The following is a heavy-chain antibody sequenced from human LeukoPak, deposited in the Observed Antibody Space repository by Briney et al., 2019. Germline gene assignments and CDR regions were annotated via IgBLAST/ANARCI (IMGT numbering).Heavy chain of an antibody. CDR2: ISSSSSYI. J-gene: IGHJ4*02. CDR1: GFTFSSYS. V-gene: IGHV3-21*04. CDR3: ARDPDSGYYYAEHDY. Sequence: GGSLRLSCAASGFTFSSYSMNWVRQAPGKGLEWVSSISSSSSYIYYADSVKGRFTISRDNAKNSLYLQMNSLRAEDTAVYYCARDPDSGYYYAEHDYWGQGTLVTVSS. D-gene: IGHD3-22*01.